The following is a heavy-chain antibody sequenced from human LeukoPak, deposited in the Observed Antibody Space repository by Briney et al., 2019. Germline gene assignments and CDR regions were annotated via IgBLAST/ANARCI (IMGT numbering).Heavy chain of an antibody. V-gene: IGHV3-30*02. CDR2: IRYDGSNK. CDR1: GFTFSSYG. CDR3: ARDSSGYSYGLTFDAFDI. Sequence: GGSLRLSCAASGFTFSSYGMHWVRQAPGKGLEWVAFIRYDGSNKYYADSVKGRFTISRDNSKNTLYLQMNSLRAEDTAVYYCARDSSGYSYGLTFDAFDIWGQGTMVTVSS. D-gene: IGHD5-18*01. J-gene: IGHJ3*02.